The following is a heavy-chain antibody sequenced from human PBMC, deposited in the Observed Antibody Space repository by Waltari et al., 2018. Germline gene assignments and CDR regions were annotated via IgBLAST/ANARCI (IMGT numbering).Heavy chain of an antibody. D-gene: IGHD2-8*01. CDR2: IRTYNGET. CDR1: GYSFSSYS. Sequence: QVHLVQYGAEVKKPGASVKVSCKASGYSFSSYSRHWVRQVPGQGLEWMGWIRTYNGETNYAQKFQGRVTMTTDTSTSTAYMELRSLTSDDTAVYYCARDPGVLYFQHWGQGTLVTVSS. J-gene: IGHJ1*01. CDR3: ARDPGVLYFQH. V-gene: IGHV1-18*01.